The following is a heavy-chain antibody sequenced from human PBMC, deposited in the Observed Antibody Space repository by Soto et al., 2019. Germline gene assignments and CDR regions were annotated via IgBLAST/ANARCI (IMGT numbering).Heavy chain of an antibody. Sequence: PGESLKISCKGSGYSFTSYWIGWVRQMPGKGLEWMGIIYPGDSDTRYSPSFQGQVTISADKSISTAYLQWSSLKASDTAMYYCARLKDSSGYYLMGFDYWGQGTLVTVSS. CDR1: GYSFTSYW. J-gene: IGHJ4*02. D-gene: IGHD3-22*01. CDR3: ARLKDSSGYYLMGFDY. V-gene: IGHV5-51*01. CDR2: IYPGDSDT.